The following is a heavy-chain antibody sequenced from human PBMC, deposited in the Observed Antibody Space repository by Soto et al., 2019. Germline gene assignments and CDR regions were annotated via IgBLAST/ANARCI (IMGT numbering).Heavy chain of an antibody. CDR2: IYYSGSI. D-gene: IGHD6-13*01. Sequence: QLQLQESGPGLVKPSETLTLTCTVSGGSISSSDHYWAWIRQPPGKGLEWLATIYYSGSIYYSPSLKIRATISVDTSKNQISLNLTSVTAADTALYYCARHRINRGSWYWVDPWGQGTLVTVSS. V-gene: IGHV4-39*01. CDR3: ARHRINRGSWYWVDP. CDR1: GGSISSSDHY. J-gene: IGHJ5*02.